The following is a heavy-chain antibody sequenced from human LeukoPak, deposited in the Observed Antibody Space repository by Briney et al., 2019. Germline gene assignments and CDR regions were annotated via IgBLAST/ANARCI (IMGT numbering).Heavy chain of an antibody. CDR1: GFTFGNYA. CDR2: ITHNGGTQ. V-gene: IGHV3-30-3*01. CDR3: ARDAQSGAFSDFDS. Sequence: PRTALRLSCAASGFTFGNYAIHWVRQVPGEGLEWVAIITHNGGTQYYADSAKGRFTISRDNSQSTVFLQMNSLRPEDTAVYYCARDAQSGAFSDFDSWGQGTLVTVSS. D-gene: IGHD1-26*01. J-gene: IGHJ4*02.